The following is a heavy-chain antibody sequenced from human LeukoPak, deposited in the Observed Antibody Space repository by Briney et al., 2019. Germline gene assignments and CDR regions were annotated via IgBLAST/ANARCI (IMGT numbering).Heavy chain of an antibody. CDR1: SASISSSPYF. V-gene: IGHV4-39*02. D-gene: IGHD1-26*01. Sequence: SETLSLTCTVSSASISSSPYFWGWIRQSPGKGLEWIGSISYSGTTYYNPSLKSRVTISVDTSKNHFSLRLSSVTAADTAVYYCASSGSSPLDYWGQGTLVTVSS. J-gene: IGHJ4*02. CDR2: ISYSGTT. CDR3: ASSGSSPLDY.